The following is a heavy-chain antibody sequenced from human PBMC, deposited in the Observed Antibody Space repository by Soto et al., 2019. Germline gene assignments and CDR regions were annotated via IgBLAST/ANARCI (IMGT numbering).Heavy chain of an antibody. CDR2: IIPILGIA. CDR1: GGTFSSYT. V-gene: IGHV1-69*04. D-gene: IGHD1-26*01. J-gene: IGHJ4*02. CDR3: ARDGVGATTTGPDY. Sequence: ASVKVSCKASGGTFSSYTISWVRQAPGQGLEWMGRIIPILGIANYAQKFQGRVTITADKSTSTAYMELRSLRSDDTAVYYCARDGVGATTTGPDYWGQGTLVTVSS.